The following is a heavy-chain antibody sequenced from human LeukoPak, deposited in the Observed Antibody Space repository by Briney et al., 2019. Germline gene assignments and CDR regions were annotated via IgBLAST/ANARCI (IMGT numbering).Heavy chain of an antibody. CDR1: GGSINSYY. Sequence: SETLSLTCTVSGGSINSYYWSWIRQPPGKGLEWIGYIHYSGSTNYNPSLKSRVTISVDTSKNQFSLKLSSVTAADTAVYYCSGSYVYYYYYYMDVWGKGTTVTISS. V-gene: IGHV4-59*01. CDR3: SGSYVYYYYYYMDV. CDR2: IHYSGST. J-gene: IGHJ6*03. D-gene: IGHD1-26*01.